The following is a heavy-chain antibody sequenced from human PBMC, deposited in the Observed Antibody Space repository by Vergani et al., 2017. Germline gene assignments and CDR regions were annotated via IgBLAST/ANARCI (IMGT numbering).Heavy chain of an antibody. V-gene: IGHV3-30*03. D-gene: IGHD6-13*01. J-gene: IGHJ4*02. CDR3: ASPSGSSSWYXFDY. CDR1: GFTFSSYS. CDR2: ISYDGSNK. Sequence: VQLVESGGGLIQPGGSLRLSCAASGFTFSSYSMNWVRQAPGKGLEWVAVISYDGSNKYYADSVKGRFTISRDNSKNTLYLQMNSLRAEDTAVYYCASPSGSSSWYXFDYWGQGTLVTVSS.